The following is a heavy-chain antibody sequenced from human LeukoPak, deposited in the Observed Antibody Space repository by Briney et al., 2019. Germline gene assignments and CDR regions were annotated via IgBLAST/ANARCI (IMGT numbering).Heavy chain of an antibody. CDR2: IYHSGST. J-gene: IGHJ5*02. V-gene: IGHV4-4*02. D-gene: IGHD3-3*01. CDR3: ASLPYDFWSGYWFDP. CDR1: GGSISSSNW. Sequence: SETLPLTCAVSGGSISSSNWWSWVRQPPGKGLEWIGEIYHSGSTNYNPSLKSRVTISVDKSKNQFSLKLSSVTAADTAVYYCASLPYDFWSGYWFDPWGQGTLVTVSS.